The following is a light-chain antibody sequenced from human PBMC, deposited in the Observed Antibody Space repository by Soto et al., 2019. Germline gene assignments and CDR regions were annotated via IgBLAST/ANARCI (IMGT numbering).Light chain of an antibody. CDR3: QQYDNSPIT. J-gene: IGKJ5*01. CDR1: QSVTSN. CDR2: GAS. Sequence: EIVMTQSPATLSVSPGERATLSCRASQSVTSNLAWYQQKPVHAPRLLRYGASSRDTGIPDRFSGTGSETDFTLTISRLEPEDFAVYYCQQYDNSPITVGQGTRLEIK. V-gene: IGKV3D-15*01.